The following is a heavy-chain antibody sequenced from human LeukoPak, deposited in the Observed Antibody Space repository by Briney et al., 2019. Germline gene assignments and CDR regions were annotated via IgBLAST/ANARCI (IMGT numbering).Heavy chain of an antibody. CDR2: TYYRSKWYN. D-gene: IGHD5-12*01. V-gene: IGHV6-1*01. CDR3: ARASSGYDYYYYYYMDV. J-gene: IGHJ6*03. CDR1: GDSVSSNSAA. Sequence: PSQTLSLTCAISGDSVSSNSAAWNWIRQSPSRGLEWLGRTYYRSKWYNDYAVSVKSRITINPDTSNNQFSLQLNSVTPEDTAVYYCARASSGYDYYYYYYMDVWGKGTTVTVSS.